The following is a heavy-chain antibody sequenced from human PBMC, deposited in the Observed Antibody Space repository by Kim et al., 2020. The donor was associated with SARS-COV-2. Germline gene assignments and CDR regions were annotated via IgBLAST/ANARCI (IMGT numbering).Heavy chain of an antibody. CDR1: GGSFSGYY. CDR2: INHSGST. J-gene: IGHJ4*02. V-gene: IGHV4-34*01. CDR3: ARGGGNSSYGGSFDY. Sequence: SETLSLTCAVYGGSFSGYYWSWIRQPPGKGLEWIGEINHSGSTNYNPSLKSRVTISVDTSKNQFSLKLSSVTAADTAVYYCARGGGNSSYGGSFDYWGQGTLVTVSS. D-gene: IGHD2-21*02.